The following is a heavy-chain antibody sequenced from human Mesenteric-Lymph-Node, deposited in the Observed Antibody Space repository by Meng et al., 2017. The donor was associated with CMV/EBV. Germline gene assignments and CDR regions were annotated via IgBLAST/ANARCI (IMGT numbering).Heavy chain of an antibody. V-gene: IGHV4-39*02. CDR3: ARETAYDSSGIFDY. CDR1: GGSISSSRYY. J-gene: IGHJ4*02. CDR2: IYYSGST. Sequence: SGGSISSSRYYWGWLRQPPGKGLEWIGSIYYSGSTYYNPSLKSRVAISVDTSKNQFSLKLSSVTAADTAVYYCARETAYDSSGIFDYWGQGTLVTVSS. D-gene: IGHD3-22*01.